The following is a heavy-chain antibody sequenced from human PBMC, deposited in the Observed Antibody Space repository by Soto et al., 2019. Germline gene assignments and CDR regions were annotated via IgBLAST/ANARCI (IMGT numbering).Heavy chain of an antibody. V-gene: IGHV3-48*02. CDR3: ARRVEGHFTY. CDR1: GFTFSIYS. D-gene: IGHD3-3*01. Sequence: EVQLVESGGGLVQPGGSLRLSCAASGFTFSIYSMNWVRQEPGKGLEWLSYITSDTLTIKYTDSVKGRFTISRDNARNSLYLQMDSMRDEYTTVSYCARRVEGHFTYWAKGTVFTVSS. CDR2: ITSDTLTI. J-gene: IGHJ4*02.